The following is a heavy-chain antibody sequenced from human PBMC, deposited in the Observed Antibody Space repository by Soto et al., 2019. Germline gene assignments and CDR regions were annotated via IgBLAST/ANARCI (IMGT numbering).Heavy chain of an antibody. V-gene: IGHV4-31*03. CDR1: GGSISSGGYY. J-gene: IGHJ4*02. CDR3: ARGRTSSPTPGDY. CDR2: IYYSGST. Sequence: QVQLQESGPGLVKPSQTLSLTCTVSGGSISSGGYYWSWIRQHPGKGLEWIGYIYYSGSTYYNPYLKCRVTISVDTSKNQFSLKLSSVTAADTAVYYCARGRTSSPTPGDYWGQGTLVTVSS. D-gene: IGHD2-2*01.